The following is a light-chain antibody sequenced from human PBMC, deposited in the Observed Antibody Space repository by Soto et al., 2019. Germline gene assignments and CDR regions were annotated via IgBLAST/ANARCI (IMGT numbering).Light chain of an antibody. J-gene: IGKJ1*01. CDR3: QQYGSSPQWT. Sequence: EIVLTQSPGTLSLSPGERATLSCRASQSVSSSYLAWYQQKPGQAPGLLIYGASSRATGIPDRFSGSGSGTDFTLTISRLEPEDFAVYYCQQYGSSPQWTFGQGTKVEIK. CDR2: GAS. V-gene: IGKV3-20*01. CDR1: QSVSSSY.